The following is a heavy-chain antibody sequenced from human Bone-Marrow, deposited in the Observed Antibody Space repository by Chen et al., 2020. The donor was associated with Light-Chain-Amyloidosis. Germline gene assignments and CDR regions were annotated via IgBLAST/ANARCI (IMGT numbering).Heavy chain of an antibody. J-gene: IGHJ4*02. CDR2: IGFDGSNI. D-gene: IGHD3-10*01. CDR3: SKGGDGPLTMDS. V-gene: IGHV3-30*18. Sequence: QVQLVESGGGVVQPGRSLRLSCTASGFTFSNYAMHWVRQAPGKGLEWVTLIGFDGSNIHYGDSVRGRFTISRDNSKDTVYLQMDSLTPEDTALYFCSKGGDGPLTMDSWGQGTLVIVSS. CDR1: GFTFSNYA.